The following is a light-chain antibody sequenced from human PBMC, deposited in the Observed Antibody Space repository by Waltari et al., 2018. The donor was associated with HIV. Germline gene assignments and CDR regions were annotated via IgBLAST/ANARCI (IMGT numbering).Light chain of an antibody. V-gene: IGLV3-21*02. Sequence: SYVLTQPPSVSVAPGQTARISCGGNNIGSKTVHWYRQRPGQAPVLVVYDDGVRPSGIPERFSGSNSGNTATLTIGLVEAGDEADYYCQVWESSSSHSYVFGTGTTVTVL. J-gene: IGLJ1*01. CDR3: QVWESSSSHSYV. CDR1: NIGSKT. CDR2: DDG.